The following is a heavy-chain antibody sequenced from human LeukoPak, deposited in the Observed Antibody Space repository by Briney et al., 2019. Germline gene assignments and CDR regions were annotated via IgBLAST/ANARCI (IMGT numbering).Heavy chain of an antibody. CDR1: GFTFSSYA. CDR3: AKGAIRYFDWLLSYFDY. J-gene: IGHJ4*02. Sequence: GGSLRLSCAASGFTFSSYAMSWVRQAPGKGLEWVSAISGSGGSTYYADSVKGRFTISRDNSKNTLYLQMNSLRAEDTAVYYCAKGAIRYFDWLLSYFDYWGQGTLVTVSS. V-gene: IGHV3-23*01. CDR2: ISGSGGST. D-gene: IGHD3-9*01.